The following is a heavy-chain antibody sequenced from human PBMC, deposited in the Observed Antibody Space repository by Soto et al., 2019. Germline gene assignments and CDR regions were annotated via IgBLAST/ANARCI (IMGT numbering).Heavy chain of an antibody. J-gene: IGHJ1*01. Sequence: VASVKVSCKVSGYTLTELSMHWVRQAPGKGLEWMGGFDPEDGETIYAQKFQGRVTMTEDTSTDTAYMELSSLRSEDTAVYYCATLSVAGTSRYFQHWGQGTLVTGSS. CDR2: FDPEDGET. CDR1: GYTLTELS. D-gene: IGHD6-19*01. V-gene: IGHV1-24*01. CDR3: ATLSVAGTSRYFQH.